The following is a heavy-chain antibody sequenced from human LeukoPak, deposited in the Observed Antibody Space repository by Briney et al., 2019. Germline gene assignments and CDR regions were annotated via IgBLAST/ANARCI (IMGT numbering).Heavy chain of an antibody. Sequence: SETLSLTCTVSGGSISSYYWSWIRQPPGKGLEWIGYIYYSGSTNYNPSLKSRVTISVDTAKNQFSLKLSSVTAADTSVYYCARRELATIAFDYWGQGTLVTVSS. J-gene: IGHJ4*02. CDR1: GGSISSYY. D-gene: IGHD5-24*01. CDR2: IYYSGST. CDR3: ARRELATIAFDY. V-gene: IGHV4-59*08.